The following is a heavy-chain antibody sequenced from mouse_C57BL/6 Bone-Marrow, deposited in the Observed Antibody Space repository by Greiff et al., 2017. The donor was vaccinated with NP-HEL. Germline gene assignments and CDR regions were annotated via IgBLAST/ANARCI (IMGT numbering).Heavy chain of an antibody. CDR3: TKITTVYYFDY. D-gene: IGHD1-1*01. Sequence: LQQSGGGLVQPGGSMKLSCVASGFTFSNYWMNWVRQSPEKGLEWVAQIRLKSDNYATHYAESVKGRFTISRDDSKSSVYLQMNNLRAEDTGIYYCTKITTVYYFDYWGQGTTLTVSS. CDR1: GFTFSNYW. J-gene: IGHJ2*01. V-gene: IGHV6-3*01. CDR2: IRLKSDNYAT.